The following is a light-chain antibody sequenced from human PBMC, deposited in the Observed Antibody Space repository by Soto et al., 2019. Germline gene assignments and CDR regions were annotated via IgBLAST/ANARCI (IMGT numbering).Light chain of an antibody. V-gene: IGKV3-15*01. CDR2: GAS. Sequence: ETLMTQSPAPLSVSPGERATLSCRASQSVNNNLAWYQQKLGQAPRVLIYGASTRVTGIPARFTGSGSGTEFIITITSLQSEDSAVYYCQEYNTRPWTFGQGTKVEFK. CDR1: QSVNNN. J-gene: IGKJ1*01. CDR3: QEYNTRPWT.